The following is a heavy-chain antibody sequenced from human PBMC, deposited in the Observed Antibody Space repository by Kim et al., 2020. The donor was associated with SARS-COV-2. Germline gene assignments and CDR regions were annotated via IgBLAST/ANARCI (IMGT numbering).Heavy chain of an antibody. Sequence: GGSLRLSCAASGFTFSSYAMSWVRQAPGKGLEWVSAISCSGGSTYYADSVKGRFTISRDNSKNTLYLQMNSLRAEDTAVYYCAKDLRYSSSRTFDYWGQGTLVTVSS. J-gene: IGHJ4*02. D-gene: IGHD6-13*01. CDR3: AKDLRYSSSRTFDY. CDR2: ISCSGGST. V-gene: IGHV3-23*01. CDR1: GFTFSSYA.